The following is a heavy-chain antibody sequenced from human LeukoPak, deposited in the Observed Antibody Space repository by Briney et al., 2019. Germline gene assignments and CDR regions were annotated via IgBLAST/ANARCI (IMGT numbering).Heavy chain of an antibody. J-gene: IGHJ6*03. Sequence: GGSLRLSCAASGFTFDDYAMHWVRQATGKGLEWDSGISWNSGSIGYADSVKGRFTISRDNAKNSLYLQMNSLRAEDTAVYYCARSAAMGLYYYYMDVWGKGITVTVSS. CDR3: ARSAAMGLYYYYMDV. CDR2: ISWNSGSI. D-gene: IGHD2-2*01. V-gene: IGHV3-9*01. CDR1: GFTFDDYA.